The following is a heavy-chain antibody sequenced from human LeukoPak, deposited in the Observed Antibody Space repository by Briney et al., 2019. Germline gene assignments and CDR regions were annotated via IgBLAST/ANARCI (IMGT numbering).Heavy chain of an antibody. CDR1: GGTFSSYA. D-gene: IGHD6-6*01. V-gene: IGHV1-69*13. Sequence: ASVKVSCKASGGTFSSYAISWVRQAPGQGLEWMGGIIPIFGTANYAQKFQSRVTITADESTSTAYMELSSLRSEDTAVYYCARPYSSSPDHYYYCGMDVWGQGTTVTVSS. CDR2: IIPIFGTA. CDR3: ARPYSSSPDHYYYCGMDV. J-gene: IGHJ6*02.